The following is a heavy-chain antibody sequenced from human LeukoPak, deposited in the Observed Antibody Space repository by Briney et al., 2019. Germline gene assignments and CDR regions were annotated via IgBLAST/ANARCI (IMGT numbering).Heavy chain of an antibody. CDR1: GFTFSSYW. Sequence: GGSLRVSCAASGFTFSSYWMHWVRQGPGKGLVWVSRINSDGSSTSYADSVKGRFTISTDNAKNTLYLQMNSLRAEYTAVYYCARGDSSGYYSHRDYYYYMDVWVKETTVTVSS. D-gene: IGHD3-22*01. CDR3: ARGDSSGYYSHRDYYYYMDV. CDR2: INSDGSST. J-gene: IGHJ6*03. V-gene: IGHV3-74*01.